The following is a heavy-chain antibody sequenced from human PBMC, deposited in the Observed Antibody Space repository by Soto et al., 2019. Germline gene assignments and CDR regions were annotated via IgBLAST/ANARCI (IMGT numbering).Heavy chain of an antibody. CDR2: ISSDGSNK. J-gene: IGHJ4*02. D-gene: IGHD2-15*01. CDR3: AMDLYGGGSRFDL. CDR1: GFTFSSNG. V-gene: IGHV3-30*03. Sequence: QVQLVESGGGVVQPGRSLRLSCAASGFTFSSNGIHWVRQAPGKGLEWVAVISSDGSNKYYADSVKRRFTISRDNSKNTLYLQMNSLRAEETAVYYCAMDLYGGGSRFDLWGPGNVVTVSS.